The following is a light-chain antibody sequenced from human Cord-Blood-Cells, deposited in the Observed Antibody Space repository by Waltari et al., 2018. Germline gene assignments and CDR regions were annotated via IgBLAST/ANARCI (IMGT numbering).Light chain of an antibody. Sequence: DIQMTQSPSTLSASVGDRVTITCRASQSISSWLAWYQQKPGKARKLLIYDASSLERGVPSRFSGSGSGTEFTLTISSLQPDDFATYYCQQYNSYPWTFGQGTKVEIK. J-gene: IGKJ1*01. CDR3: QQYNSYPWT. CDR2: DAS. CDR1: QSISSW. V-gene: IGKV1-5*01.